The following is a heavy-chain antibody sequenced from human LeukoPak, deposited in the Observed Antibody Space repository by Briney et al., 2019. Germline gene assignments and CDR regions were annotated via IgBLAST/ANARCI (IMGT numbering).Heavy chain of an antibody. D-gene: IGHD1/OR15-1a*01. CDR2: IANDGRDK. CDR1: GFTFGRYA. J-gene: IGHJ4*02. CDR3: AKDQQIVSAKYYFDS. V-gene: IGHV3-30*18. Sequence: GGSLRLSCAASGFTFGRYAMHWVRRAPGKGLEWVAVIANDGRDKHSTDSVKGRFTITRDNAKNTVYLQMNSLRVEDTAVYYCAKDQQIVSAKYYFDSWGQGILVTVSS.